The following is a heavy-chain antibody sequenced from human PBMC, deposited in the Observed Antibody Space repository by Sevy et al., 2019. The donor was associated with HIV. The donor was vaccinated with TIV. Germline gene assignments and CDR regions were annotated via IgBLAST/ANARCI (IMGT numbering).Heavy chain of an antibody. Sequence: GGSLRLSCAASGFTFSSYGMHWVRQAPGKGLEWVAVISYDGSNKYYADSVKGRFTISRDNSKKTLYRQMNSLRAEDTAVYYCAKDLEGWFGFGGLYWGQGTLVTVSS. V-gene: IGHV3-30*18. D-gene: IGHD3-10*01. CDR2: ISYDGSNK. CDR1: GFTFSSYG. CDR3: AKDLEGWFGFGGLY. J-gene: IGHJ4*02.